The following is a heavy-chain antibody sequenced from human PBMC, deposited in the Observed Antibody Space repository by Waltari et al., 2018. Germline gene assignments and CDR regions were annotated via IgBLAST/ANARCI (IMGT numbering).Heavy chain of an antibody. D-gene: IGHD3-10*01. V-gene: IGHV3-48*03. Sequence: EVQLVESGGGLVQPGGSLSLSCAASGFTFSSYEMHWVRQAPGKGLEWVSYISSSGSTIYYADSVKGRFTISRDNAKNSLYLQMNSLRAEDTAVYYCARVSGELLYYYYGMDVWGQGTTVTVSS. CDR3: ARVSGELLYYYYGMDV. J-gene: IGHJ6*02. CDR2: ISSSGSTI. CDR1: GFTFSSYE.